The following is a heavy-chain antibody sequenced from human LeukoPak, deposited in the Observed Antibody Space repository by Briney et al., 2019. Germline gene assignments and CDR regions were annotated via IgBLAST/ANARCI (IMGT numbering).Heavy chain of an antibody. D-gene: IGHD5-12*01. CDR3: ARSLFGYSGYDFPGY. CDR2: MYYSGST. J-gene: IGHJ4*02. Sequence: PSETLSLTCSVSGGSISSYYWSWIRRPPGKGLEWIGYMYYSGSTNYNPSLKSRVTMSVDTSKNQFSLKLRSVTAADTAVYYCARSLFGYSGYDFPGYWGQGTLVTVSS. V-gene: IGHV4-59*01. CDR1: GGSISSYY.